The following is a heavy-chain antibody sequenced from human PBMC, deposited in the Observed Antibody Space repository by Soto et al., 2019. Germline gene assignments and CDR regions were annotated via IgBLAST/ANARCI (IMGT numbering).Heavy chain of an antibody. CDR3: ARGWFDANIDY. D-gene: IGHD3-10*01. CDR2: INAGNGDS. Sequence: GASVKVSCKTSGYTFNNYVIHGVRQAPGQRLEWIGWINAGNGDSKYSQIFQARVAITRDTSATTAYMELYSLRSEDTAVYYCARGWFDANIDYWGQGNLVTVS. V-gene: IGHV1-3*01. CDR1: GYTFNNYV. J-gene: IGHJ4*02.